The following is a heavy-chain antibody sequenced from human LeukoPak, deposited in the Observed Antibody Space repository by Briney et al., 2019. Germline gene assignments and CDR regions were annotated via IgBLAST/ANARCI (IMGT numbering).Heavy chain of an antibody. D-gene: IGHD1-26*01. CDR3: AKSRGESRGASNY. V-gene: IGHV3-23*01. Sequence: GESLKISCAASGFSFSSYAMNWVRQAPGKGLEWVSFISGSGDATHYADSVKGRFTISRDNSKNTLYLQMNSLRAEDTAVYYCAKSRGESRGASNYWGQGTLVTVSS. J-gene: IGHJ4*02. CDR2: ISGSGDAT. CDR1: GFSFSSYA.